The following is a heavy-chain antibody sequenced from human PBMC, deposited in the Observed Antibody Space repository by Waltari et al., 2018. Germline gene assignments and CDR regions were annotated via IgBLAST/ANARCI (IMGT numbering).Heavy chain of an antibody. J-gene: IGHJ5*02. CDR2: IWYDGSNK. D-gene: IGHD6-19*01. V-gene: IGHV3-33*06. Sequence: GGGVVQPGRSLRLSCAASGFTFSSYGMHWVRQAPGKGLEWVAVIWYDGSNKYYADSVKGRFTISRDNSKNTLYLQMNSLRAEDTAVYYCAKGGIAVAGIDWFDPWGQGTLVTVSS. CDR1: GFTFSSYG. CDR3: AKGGIAVAGIDWFDP.